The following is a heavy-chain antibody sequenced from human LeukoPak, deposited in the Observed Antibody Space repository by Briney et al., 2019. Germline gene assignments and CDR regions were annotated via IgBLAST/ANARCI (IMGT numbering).Heavy chain of an antibody. CDR2: MYHGGST. J-gene: IGHJ5*02. Sequence: SQTLSLTCAVSGGSISSGGYSWSWIRQPPGRGLEWIGYMYHGGSTYYNPSLEGRVTISVDRSKNQLSLRVSSVTAADTAVYYCASTNDFGDYMGAWGQGILVTVSS. CDR3: ASTNDFGDYMGA. V-gene: IGHV4-30-2*01. D-gene: IGHD4-17*01. CDR1: GGSISSGGYS.